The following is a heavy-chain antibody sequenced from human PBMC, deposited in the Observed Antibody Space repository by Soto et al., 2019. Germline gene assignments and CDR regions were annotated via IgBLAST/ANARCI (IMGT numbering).Heavy chain of an antibody. CDR1: GFTFSSYW. CDR2: IKQDGSEK. J-gene: IGHJ3*02. V-gene: IGHV3-7*01. CDR3: ARENDPIAAAGAFDI. D-gene: IGHD6-25*01. Sequence: GGSLRLSCAASGFTFSSYWMHWVRQAPGKGLEWVANIKQDGSEKYYVDSVKGRFTISRDNAKNTLYLQMNSLRAEDTAVYYCARENDPIAAAGAFDIWGQGTMVTVSS.